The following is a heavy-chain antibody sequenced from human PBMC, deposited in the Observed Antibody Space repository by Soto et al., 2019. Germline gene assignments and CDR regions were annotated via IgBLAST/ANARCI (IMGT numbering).Heavy chain of an antibody. Sequence: EVQLVESGGGLVKPGGSLRLSCAASGFTFSTYSMNWVRQAPGKGLEWVSSISSSSSYMYYTDSVKGRFTISRDNAKNSLFLQMNSLRAEDTAIYYCATIATMSSFDYWGQGTLVTVSS. CDR3: ATIATMSSFDY. CDR2: ISSSSSYM. V-gene: IGHV3-21*01. J-gene: IGHJ4*02. CDR1: GFTFSTYS. D-gene: IGHD1-1*01.